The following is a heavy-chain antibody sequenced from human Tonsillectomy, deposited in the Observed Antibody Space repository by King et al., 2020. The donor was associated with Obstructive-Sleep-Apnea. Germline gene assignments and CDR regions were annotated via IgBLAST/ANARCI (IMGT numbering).Heavy chain of an antibody. CDR1: GGSISSSSYY. V-gene: IGHV4-39*07. Sequence: VQLQESGPGLVKHSETLSLTCTVSGGSISSSSYYWGWIRQPPGKGLEWIGNIYYSGRSYYKPSLKSRTTISVDTSKRQFSLNLNSVTAADTAMYYCARATRFQGSPWDFDSWGQGTLVTVSS. CDR3: ARATRFQGSPWDFDS. D-gene: IGHD1-26*01. J-gene: IGHJ4*02. CDR2: IYYSGRS.